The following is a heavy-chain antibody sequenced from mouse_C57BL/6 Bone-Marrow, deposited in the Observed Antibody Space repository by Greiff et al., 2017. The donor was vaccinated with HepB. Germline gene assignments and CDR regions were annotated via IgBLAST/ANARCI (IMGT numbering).Heavy chain of an antibody. CDR3: ARPPIYYDYDRVPYYYAMDY. D-gene: IGHD2-4*01. J-gene: IGHJ4*01. V-gene: IGHV1-72*01. CDR1: GYTFTSYW. Sequence: QVQLKQPGAELVKPGASVKLSCKASGYTFTSYWMHWVKQRPGRGLEWIGRIDPNSGGTKYNEKFKSKATLTVDKPSSTAYMQLSSLTSEDSAVYYCARPPIYYDYDRVPYYYAMDYWGQGTSVTVSS. CDR2: IDPNSGGT.